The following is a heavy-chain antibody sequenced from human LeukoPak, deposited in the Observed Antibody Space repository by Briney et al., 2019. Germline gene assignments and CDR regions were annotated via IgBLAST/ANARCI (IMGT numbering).Heavy chain of an antibody. CDR1: GYAFTSYG. J-gene: IGHJ4*02. V-gene: IGHV1-18*01. CDR3: ARQGFVSSSFNDY. Sequence: ASVKVSCKASGYAFTSYGITWVRQAPGQGLEWMGWISAYNGNTNYAQRFQGRVTMTTDTSTGTAYMELRSLRSDDTAVYYCARQGFVSSSFNDYWGQGTLVTASS. D-gene: IGHD6-13*01. CDR2: ISAYNGNT.